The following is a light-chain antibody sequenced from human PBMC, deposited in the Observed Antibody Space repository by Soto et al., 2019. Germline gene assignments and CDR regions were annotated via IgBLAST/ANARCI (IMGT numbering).Light chain of an antibody. Sequence: QSALTQPASVSGSPGQAITISCTGTSGDVGAYNYVSWYQQHPGKAPKLIIYEVNHRPSGVSYRFSGSKSGNTASVTISGLQAVDEAHYYCSSYTTLSTLIFGGGTKVTVL. CDR1: SGDVGAYNY. J-gene: IGLJ2*01. CDR2: EVN. V-gene: IGLV2-14*01. CDR3: SSYTTLSTLI.